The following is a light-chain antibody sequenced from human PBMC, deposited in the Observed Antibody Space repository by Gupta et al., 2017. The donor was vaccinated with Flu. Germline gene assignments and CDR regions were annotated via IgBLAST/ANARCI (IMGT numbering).Light chain of an antibody. V-gene: IGLV2-23*01. CDR1: SSDVGRYNF. Sequence: QSALAQPPSVSGSPGQALTISCTGSSSDVGRYNFVSWYQQNPGRGPKLIIYEDNKRPSGVSNRFSGSNAGNTASRTISGRQDEDEADYYCSSDAGSNNLVFGGGTKLTVL. CDR3: SSDAGSNNLV. J-gene: IGLJ2*01. CDR2: EDN.